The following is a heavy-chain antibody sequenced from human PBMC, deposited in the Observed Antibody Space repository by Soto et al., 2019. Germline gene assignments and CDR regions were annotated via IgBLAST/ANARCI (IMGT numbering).Heavy chain of an antibody. CDR3: AKNGYCSGGSCYVKKNYYGMDV. D-gene: IGHD2-15*01. V-gene: IGHV3-30*18. CDR1: GFTFSSYG. CDR2: ISYDGSNK. J-gene: IGHJ6*02. Sequence: GGSLRLSCAASGFTFSSYGMHWVRQAPGKGLEWVAVISYDGSNKYYADSVKGRFTISRDNSKNTLYLQMNSLRAEDTAVYYCAKNGYCSGGSCYVKKNYYGMDVWGQGTMVTVSS.